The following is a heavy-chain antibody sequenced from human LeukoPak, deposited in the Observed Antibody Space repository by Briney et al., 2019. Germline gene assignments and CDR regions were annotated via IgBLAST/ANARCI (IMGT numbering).Heavy chain of an antibody. J-gene: IGHJ5*02. CDR1: GYTFTNFE. V-gene: IGHV1-8*02. Sequence: ASVKVSCTASGYTFTNFEINWVRQVAGQGLEWMGWMNPNSGNTGYAQKFQGRVTMTRNTSISTAYMELSSLRSEDTAVYYCARGIAAAGLIWFDPWGQGTLVTVSS. CDR3: ARGIAAAGLIWFDP. CDR2: MNPNSGNT. D-gene: IGHD6-13*01.